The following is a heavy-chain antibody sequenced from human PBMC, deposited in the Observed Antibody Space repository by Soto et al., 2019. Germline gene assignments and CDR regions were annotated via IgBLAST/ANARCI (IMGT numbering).Heavy chain of an antibody. D-gene: IGHD1-26*01. V-gene: IGHV5-51*03. Sequence: EVQLVQSGAEVKKPGESLKISCEGSGFSFTSNWIGWVRQMPGKGLEWMGTIYLGDSDTRYSPSFQGQVTISADKSISTDYLQWSSLKASDNAMYYCATLSSENYYFDYWGQGTLVTVSS. CDR3: ATLSSENYYFDY. CDR1: GFSFTSNW. J-gene: IGHJ4*02. CDR2: IYLGDSDT.